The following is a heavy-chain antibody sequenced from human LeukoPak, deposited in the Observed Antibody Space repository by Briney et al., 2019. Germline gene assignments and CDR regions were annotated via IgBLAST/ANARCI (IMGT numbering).Heavy chain of an antibody. CDR1: GFTFSSYA. CDR3: AKDPTDLAVAGTSDY. J-gene: IGHJ4*02. CDR2: ISGSGGST. V-gene: IGHV3-23*01. Sequence: GSLRLSCAASGFTFSSYAMSWVRQAAGKGLEWVSAISGSGGSTYYADSVKGRFTISRDNSKNTLYLQMNSLRAEDTAVYYCAKDPTDLAVAGTSDYWGQGTLVTVSS. D-gene: IGHD6-19*01.